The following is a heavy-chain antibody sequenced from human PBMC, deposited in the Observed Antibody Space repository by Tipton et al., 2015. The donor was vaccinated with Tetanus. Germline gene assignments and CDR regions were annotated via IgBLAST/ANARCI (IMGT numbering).Heavy chain of an antibody. CDR1: GFNFSDYG. D-gene: IGHD1-1*01. J-gene: IGHJ5*02. Sequence: SLRLSCAASGFNFSDYGMNWVRQAPGKGLEWVSSISGSSGDIYYADSVKGRFTISRDNAKNSVYLQMDSLRAEDTAVYYCARENWMPPPFNNWFDPWGQGTLVSVSA. V-gene: IGHV3-21*01. CDR3: ARENWMPPPFNNWFDP. CDR2: ISGSSGDI.